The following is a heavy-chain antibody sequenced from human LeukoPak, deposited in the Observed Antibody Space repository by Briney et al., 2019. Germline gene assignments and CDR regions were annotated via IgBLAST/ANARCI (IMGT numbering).Heavy chain of an antibody. J-gene: IGHJ5*02. CDR1: GYTLTELS. Sequence: VASVKVSCKVSGYTLTELSMHWVGQPPGKGVLWMGGFDPEDGETIYAQKFQGRVTMTEDTSTDTAYMELSSLRSEDTAVYYCATAPYYYDSSGYRRPWGQGTLVTVSS. D-gene: IGHD3-22*01. CDR3: ATAPYYYDSSGYRRP. CDR2: FDPEDGET. V-gene: IGHV1-24*01.